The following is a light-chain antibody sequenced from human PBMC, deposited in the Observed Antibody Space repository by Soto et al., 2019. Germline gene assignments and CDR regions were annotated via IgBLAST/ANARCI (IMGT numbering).Light chain of an antibody. J-gene: IGKJ2*01. CDR1: QSLLHSDGNIY. Sequence: DIVMTQSPLSLPVTPGESASNSCRSSQSLLHSDGNIYLDWYLQKPGQSPQLLIYLVSNRASGVPDRFSGSRSGTDFTLNISRVEAEDVGVYYVMQAVEVPYIFGQGTKLDIK. V-gene: IGKV2-28*01. CDR3: MQAVEVPYI. CDR2: LVS.